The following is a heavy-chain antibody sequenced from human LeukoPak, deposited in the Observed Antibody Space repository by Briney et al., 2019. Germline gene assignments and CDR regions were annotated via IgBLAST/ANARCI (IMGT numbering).Heavy chain of an antibody. V-gene: IGHV1-8*01. CDR3: ARGDCSGGSCYSDY. CDR2: MNPNSGNT. D-gene: IGHD2-15*01. J-gene: IGHJ4*02. CDR1: GYTFTSYD. Sequence: ASVKVSCKASGYTFTSYDINWVRQATGQGLEWRGWMNPNSGNTGYAQKFQGRVTMTRNTSISTAYMELSSLRSEDTAVYYCARGDCSGGSCYSDYWGQGTLVTVSS.